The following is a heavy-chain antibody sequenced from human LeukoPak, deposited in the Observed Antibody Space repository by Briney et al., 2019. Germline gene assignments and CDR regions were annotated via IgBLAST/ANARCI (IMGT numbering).Heavy chain of an antibody. CDR2: MNPNSGDA. V-gene: IGHV1-8*02. CDR3: ARSNFGGNVHFDY. Sequence: GASVKVSCKASGYSFTSYDINWVRQAPGQGLEWIGWMNPNSGDADYTQKFKGRVTFTRDTSTRTAYMELRSLGSEDTAVYYCARSNFGGNVHFDYWGQGTLVTVSS. D-gene: IGHD4-23*01. CDR1: GYSFTSYD. J-gene: IGHJ4*02.